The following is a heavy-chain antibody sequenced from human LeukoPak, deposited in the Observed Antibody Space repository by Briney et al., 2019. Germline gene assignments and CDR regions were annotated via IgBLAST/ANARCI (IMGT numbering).Heavy chain of an antibody. CDR2: IGANSGGT. CDR3: ARDRRVITPHYYYYYMDV. Sequence: ASVKVSCKASGYTFTDFGFSWVRQAPGQGLEWMGWIGANSGGTNSAQKFQDRIIMTKDTSTSTAYMELRSLRSDDTAVYYCARDRRVITPHYYYYYMDVWGKGTTVTVSS. D-gene: IGHD3-3*01. CDR1: GYTFTDFG. V-gene: IGHV1-18*04. J-gene: IGHJ6*03.